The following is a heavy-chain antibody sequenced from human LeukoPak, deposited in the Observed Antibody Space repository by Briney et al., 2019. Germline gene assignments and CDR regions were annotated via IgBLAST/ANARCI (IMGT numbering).Heavy chain of an antibody. Sequence: ASVKVSCKASGYTFTSYDINWVRQATGQGLEWMGWMNPNSGNTGYAQKFQGRVTITRNTSISTAYMELSSLRSEDTAVYYCARVGREITFGGVIVESGHDYWGQGTLVTVSS. CDR1: GYTFTSYD. CDR3: ARVGREITFGGVIVESGHDY. V-gene: IGHV1-8*03. CDR2: MNPNSGNT. D-gene: IGHD3-16*02. J-gene: IGHJ4*02.